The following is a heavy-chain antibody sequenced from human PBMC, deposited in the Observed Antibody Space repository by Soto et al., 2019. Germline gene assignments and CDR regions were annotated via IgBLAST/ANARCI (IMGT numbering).Heavy chain of an antibody. CDR3: AGEADYLNWFDP. Sequence: EVQLVESGGGLVQPGGSLRLSCAASGFTFSSYSMNWVRQAPGKGLEWVSYISSSSSTIYYADSVKGRFTISRDNAKNYMYLPMNSLRAEDTAVYYCAGEADYLNWFDPWGQGTLVTVSS. CDR1: GFTFSSYS. CDR2: ISSSSSTI. D-gene: IGHD4-17*01. J-gene: IGHJ5*02. V-gene: IGHV3-48*01.